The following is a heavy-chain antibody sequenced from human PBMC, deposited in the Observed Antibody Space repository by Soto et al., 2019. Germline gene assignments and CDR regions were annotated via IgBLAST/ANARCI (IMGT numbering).Heavy chain of an antibody. J-gene: IGHJ5*02. CDR3: ARVYYDILTGYSNWFDP. V-gene: IGHV4-30-2*01. CDR2: IYHSGST. D-gene: IGHD3-9*01. CDR1: GGSISNGGYS. Sequence: PSETLSLTCAVSGGSISNGGYSWSWIRQPPGKGLEWIGYIYHSGSTYYNPSLKSRVTISVDRSKNQFSLKLSSVTAADTAVYYCARVYYDILTGYSNWFDPWGQGTLVTVSS.